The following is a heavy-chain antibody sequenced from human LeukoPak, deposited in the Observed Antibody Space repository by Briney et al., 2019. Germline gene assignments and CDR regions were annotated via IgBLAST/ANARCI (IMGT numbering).Heavy chain of an antibody. CDR3: ARVRRAIYYYHYMDV. Sequence: SETLSLTCAVYGGSFSGYYWSWIRQPPGKGLEWIGEINHSGSTNYNPSLKSRVTISVDTSKNQFSLKLSSVTAADTAVYYCARVRRAIYYYHYMDVWGKGTTVTVSS. D-gene: IGHD1-14*01. CDR2: INHSGST. V-gene: IGHV4-34*01. CDR1: GGSFSGYY. J-gene: IGHJ6*03.